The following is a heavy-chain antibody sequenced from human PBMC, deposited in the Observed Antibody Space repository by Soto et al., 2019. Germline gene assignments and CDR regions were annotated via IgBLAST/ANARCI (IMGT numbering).Heavy chain of an antibody. D-gene: IGHD3-9*01. V-gene: IGHV3-23*01. CDR1: GFTFSSYA. Sequence: PGGSLRLSCAASGFTFSSYAMSWVRQAPGKGLEWVSAISGSGGSTYYADSVKGRFTISRDNSKNTLYLQMNSLRAEDTAVYYYAKDTILTGYLGGGYYYGMDVWGQGTTVTVSS. CDR2: ISGSGGST. CDR3: AKDTILTGYLGGGYYYGMDV. J-gene: IGHJ6*02.